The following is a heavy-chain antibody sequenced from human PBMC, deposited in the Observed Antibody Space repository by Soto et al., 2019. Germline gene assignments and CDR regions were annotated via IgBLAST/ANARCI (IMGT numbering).Heavy chain of an antibody. Sequence: QEQLVQSGAEVKKPGASVKVSYKTSGYTFTDYDINWVRQATGQGLEWIGWMNPNSGETGYAQKFQGRVTMTRSASLSTVYLELSSLRSEDTAVYYCARVAVAARPRWYNWFDPWGQGTLVTVSS. D-gene: IGHD2-15*01. V-gene: IGHV1-8*01. CDR1: GYTFTDYD. CDR3: ARVAVAARPRWYNWFDP. CDR2: MNPNSGET. J-gene: IGHJ5*02.